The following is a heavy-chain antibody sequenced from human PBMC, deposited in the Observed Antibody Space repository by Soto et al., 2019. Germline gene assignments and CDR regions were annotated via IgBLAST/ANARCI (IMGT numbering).Heavy chain of an antibody. J-gene: IGHJ6*02. D-gene: IGHD3-3*01. V-gene: IGHV3-23*01. Sequence: SGFTFSAYAMCWVRQPPGKGLEWVSSIGVSDGYTYYADSVKGRFTISRDNSENTLYLQMNGLRAEDTAVYYCARGLTYYDFWSGYQPYGMDVWGQGTTVTVSS. CDR3: ARGLTYYDFWSGYQPYGMDV. CDR1: GFTFSAYA. CDR2: IGVSDGYT.